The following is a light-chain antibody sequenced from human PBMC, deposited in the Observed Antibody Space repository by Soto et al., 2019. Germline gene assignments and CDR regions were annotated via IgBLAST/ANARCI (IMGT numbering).Light chain of an antibody. J-gene: IGKJ5*01. Sequence: ENVLTQSPGTLSLSPGERATLSCRASQSVSSSNLAWYQQRPGQAPRLVIYGASTRATGIPARFSGGGSGTEFTLTISSLQSEDFAVYYCQQYNSWPPITFGQGTRLEIK. V-gene: IGKV3-15*01. CDR3: QQYNSWPPIT. CDR2: GAS. CDR1: QSVSSSN.